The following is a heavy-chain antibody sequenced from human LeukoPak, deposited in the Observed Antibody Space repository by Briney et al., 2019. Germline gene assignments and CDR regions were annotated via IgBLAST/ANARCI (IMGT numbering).Heavy chain of an antibody. Sequence: SGTLSLTCAVSGASISSSNWWTWVRQPPGKGLEWIGEVYHTGSTNYNPSLKSRLTISVDKSKNQFSLRLSFVTATDTAVYYCARYGNLDRSGSYDYWGQGALVTVSS. V-gene: IGHV4-4*02. D-gene: IGHD3-10*01. CDR3: ARYGNLDRSGSYDY. CDR2: VYHTGST. J-gene: IGHJ4*02. CDR1: GASISSSNW.